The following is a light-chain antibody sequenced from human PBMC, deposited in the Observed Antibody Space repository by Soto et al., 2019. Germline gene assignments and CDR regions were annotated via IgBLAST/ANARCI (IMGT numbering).Light chain of an antibody. Sequence: DIQMTQSPSTLSASVGDRVTITCRASQSISSWLAWYQQKLGRAPRLLIYDASSLESGVPSRFSGSGYGTEVTLTISSLQPDDFATDYCQQYNTYSSLTVGGGTKVEIK. V-gene: IGKV1-5*01. CDR3: QQYNTYSSLT. CDR1: QSISSW. CDR2: DAS. J-gene: IGKJ4*01.